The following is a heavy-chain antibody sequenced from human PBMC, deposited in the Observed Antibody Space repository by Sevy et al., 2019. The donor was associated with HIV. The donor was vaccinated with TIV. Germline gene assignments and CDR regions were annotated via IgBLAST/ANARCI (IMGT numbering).Heavy chain of an antibody. CDR2: IIPIFGTA. J-gene: IGHJ6*02. V-gene: IGHV1-69*13. CDR3: AGWGDCSGGSCYSGHYYYGMDV. Sequence: ASVKVSCKASGGTFSSYAISWVRQAPGQGLEWMGGIIPIFGTANYAPKFQGRVTITADESTSTAYMELSSLRSEDTAVYYCAGWGDCSGGSCYSGHYYYGMDVWGQGTTVTVSS. CDR1: GGTFSSYA. D-gene: IGHD2-15*01.